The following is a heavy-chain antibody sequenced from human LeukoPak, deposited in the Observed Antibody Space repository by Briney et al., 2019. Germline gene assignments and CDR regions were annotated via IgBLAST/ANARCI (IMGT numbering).Heavy chain of an antibody. CDR2: INPNSGGT. J-gene: IGHJ6*02. V-gene: IGHV1-2*02. CDR3: ARFYFDDYYYYGMDV. Sequence: KPGASVKVSCKASGYTFTGYYMHWVRQAPGQGLEWMGWINPNSGGTNYAQKFQGRVTMTRDTSISTAYMELSRLRSDDTAVYYCARFYFDDYYYYGMDVWGQGTTVTVSS. D-gene: IGHD3-9*01. CDR1: GYTFTGYY.